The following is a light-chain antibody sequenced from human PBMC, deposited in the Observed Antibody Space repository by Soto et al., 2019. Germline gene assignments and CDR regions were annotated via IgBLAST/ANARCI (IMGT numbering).Light chain of an antibody. Sequence: EIVLTQSPGTLSLSPGERATLSCRASRDVSRSFLAWYQQKVGQAPRLLIYGASTRATGIPDRFSGSGSGTDFTLTISRLEPEDFAVYFCQQYGSATINFGQGTRLEI. CDR3: QQYGSATIN. CDR2: GAS. J-gene: IGKJ5*01. CDR1: RDVSRSF. V-gene: IGKV3-20*01.